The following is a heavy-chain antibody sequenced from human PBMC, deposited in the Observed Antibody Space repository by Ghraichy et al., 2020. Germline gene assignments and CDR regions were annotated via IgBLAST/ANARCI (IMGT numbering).Heavy chain of an antibody. V-gene: IGHV1-69*13. CDR3: AKNGGARARGGYNYGMDV. CDR2: IIPIFATA. Sequence: SVKVSCKASGGTFSSYAISWVRQAPGQGLEWMGGIIPIFATANYAQKFQGRLTITADESTSTAYMELSSLRSEDTAVYYCAKNGGARARGGYNYGMDVWGQGTTVTVSS. CDR1: GGTFSSYA. D-gene: IGHD3-16*01. J-gene: IGHJ6*02.